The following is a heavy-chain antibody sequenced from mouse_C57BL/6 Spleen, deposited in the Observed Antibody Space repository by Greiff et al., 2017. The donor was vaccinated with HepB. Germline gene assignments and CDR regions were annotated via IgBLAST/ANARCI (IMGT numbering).Heavy chain of an antibody. Sequence: VQLQQSGAELVKPGASVKISCKASGYAFSSYWMNWVKQRPGKGLEWIGQIYPGDGDTNYNGKLKGKATLTADKSSSTAYMQLSRLTSEDSAVYFCAKERVYYGRGAFDYWGQGTTLTVSS. CDR1: GYAFSSYW. CDR3: AKERVYYGRGAFDY. CDR2: IYPGDGDT. J-gene: IGHJ2*01. V-gene: IGHV1-80*01. D-gene: IGHD1-1*01.